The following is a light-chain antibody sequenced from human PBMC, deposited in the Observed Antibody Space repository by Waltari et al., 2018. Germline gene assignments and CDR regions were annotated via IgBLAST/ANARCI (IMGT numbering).Light chain of an antibody. J-gene: IGLJ3*02. V-gene: IGLV2-14*01. Sequence: QSALSQPASVSGSPGPSIPISCTGPSSAVGRYNYVSWYQRHPHKAPRLIIYRVTDRPSGVSSRFSGSKSGNTASLTISGLQAEDEADYHCSSYSSGSTLVLFGGGTKLTVL. CDR2: RVT. CDR3: SSYSSGSTLVL. CDR1: SSAVGRYNY.